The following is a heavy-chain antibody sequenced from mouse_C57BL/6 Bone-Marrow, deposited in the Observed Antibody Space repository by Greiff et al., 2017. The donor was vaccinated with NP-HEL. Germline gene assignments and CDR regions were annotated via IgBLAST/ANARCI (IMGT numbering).Heavy chain of an antibody. CDR1: GYTFTSYG. J-gene: IGHJ2*01. D-gene: IGHD1-1*01. Sequence: QVQLQQSGAELARPGASVKLSCKASGYTFTSYGISWVKQRTGKGLEWIGEIYPRSGNTYYNEKFKGKATLTADKSSSTAYMELRSLTSEDSAVYVWARERVITTVVAHFDYWGQGTTLTVSS. CDR3: ARERVITTVVAHFDY. CDR2: IYPRSGNT. V-gene: IGHV1-81*01.